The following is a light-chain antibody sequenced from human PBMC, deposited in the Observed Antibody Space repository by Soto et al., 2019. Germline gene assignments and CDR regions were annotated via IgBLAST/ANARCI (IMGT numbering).Light chain of an antibody. CDR3: QQYNSYWT. CDR1: QSISTW. V-gene: IGKV1-5*03. Sequence: DITMTQSLSTLSASVRDRVTITWRASQSISTWLAWHQQKPGKAPKLLISKASSLESGVPSRFSGSGSGTEFTLTISSLQPDDFATYYCQQYNSYWTFGQGTKVDIK. J-gene: IGKJ1*01. CDR2: KAS.